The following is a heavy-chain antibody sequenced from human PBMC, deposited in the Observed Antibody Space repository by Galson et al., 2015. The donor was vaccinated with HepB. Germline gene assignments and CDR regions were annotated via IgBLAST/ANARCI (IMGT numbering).Heavy chain of an antibody. CDR1: GSTFTGYY. Sequence: SVTVSCKASGSTFTGYYMHWVRQAPGQGLEWMGWINPNSAGTNYAQKFQGRATMTRDTSINTAYMELSRLRSDDTAVYYCAREGLRLGELSSFDSWGQGTLVTVSS. V-gene: IGHV1-2*02. CDR2: INPNSAGT. D-gene: IGHD3-16*02. J-gene: IGHJ4*02. CDR3: AREGLRLGELSSFDS.